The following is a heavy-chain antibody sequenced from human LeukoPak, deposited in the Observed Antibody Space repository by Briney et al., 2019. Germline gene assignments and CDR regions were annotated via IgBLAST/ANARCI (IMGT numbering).Heavy chain of an antibody. CDR2: INPNSGGT. D-gene: IGHD3-22*01. CDR3: ARGSQYYYDSSGYPYYFDY. V-gene: IGHV1-2*02. CDR1: GYTFTGYY. J-gene: IGHJ4*02. Sequence: ASVKVSCKASGYTFTGYYMHWVRQAPGQGLEWMGWINPNSGGTSYAQKFQGRVTMTRDTSTSTVYMELSSLRSEDTAVYYCARGSQYYYDSSGYPYYFDYWGQGTLVTVSS.